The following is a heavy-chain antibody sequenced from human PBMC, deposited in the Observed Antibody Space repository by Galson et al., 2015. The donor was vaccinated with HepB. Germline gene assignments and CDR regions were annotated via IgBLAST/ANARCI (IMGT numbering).Heavy chain of an antibody. CDR2: LYSGGAS. Sequence: SLRLSCAASGFTVSSKYMSWVRQAPGKGLEWVSVLYSGGASYYADSVKVRLTISRDTFKNTLHLQMNSMRADDTAVYYCERDSGGWVFDYWGQGTLVTVSS. D-gene: IGHD3-10*01. V-gene: IGHV3-53*01. J-gene: IGHJ4*02. CDR3: ERDSGGWVFDY. CDR1: GFTVSSKY.